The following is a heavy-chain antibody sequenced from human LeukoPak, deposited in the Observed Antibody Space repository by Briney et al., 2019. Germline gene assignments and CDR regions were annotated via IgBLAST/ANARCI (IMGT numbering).Heavy chain of an antibody. CDR3: ARYSDDDPRNWFDP. J-gene: IGHJ5*02. D-gene: IGHD5-12*01. Sequence: SVKVSCKDSGGTFSRYAFTWVRQAPGQGLEWMGGIIPIFGTSNYAQKFQGRVTISAHESTSTAYMELSSLRSEDTAVYYCARYSDDDPRNWFDPWGQGTLVTVSS. V-gene: IGHV1-69*01. CDR2: IIPIFGTS. CDR1: GGTFSRYA.